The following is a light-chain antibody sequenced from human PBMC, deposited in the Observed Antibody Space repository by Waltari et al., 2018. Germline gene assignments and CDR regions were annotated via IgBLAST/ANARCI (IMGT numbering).Light chain of an antibody. V-gene: IGLV3-10*01. CDR2: EDS. Sequence: SYELTQPPSVSVSPGQTARITCSGDALPKKYAYWYQQKSGQAPVLVSYEDSKRPSGIPGGFSGSSSGTLATWTISGAQVEDEADYFCYSTDSSANYRVFGGGTKLTVL. J-gene: IGLJ3*02. CDR1: ALPKKY. CDR3: YSTDSSANYRV.